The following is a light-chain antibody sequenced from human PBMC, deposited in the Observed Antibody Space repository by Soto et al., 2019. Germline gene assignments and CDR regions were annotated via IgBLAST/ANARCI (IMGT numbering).Light chain of an antibody. CDR3: SSYAGSNNVV. Sequence: QAVLSQPPSASGSPGRSVTISCTGTSSDVGGYNYVSWYQQHPGKAPKLMIYEVSKRPSGVPDRFSGSKSGNTASLTVSGLQAEDDSDYYCSSYAGSNNVVFGGGTKVTVL. CDR1: SSDVGGYNY. V-gene: IGLV2-8*01. CDR2: EVS. J-gene: IGLJ2*01.